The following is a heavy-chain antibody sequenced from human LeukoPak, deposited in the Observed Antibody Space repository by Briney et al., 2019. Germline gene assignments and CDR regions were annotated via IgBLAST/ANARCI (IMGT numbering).Heavy chain of an antibody. CDR1: GYTFTDYA. V-gene: IGHV7-4-1*02. CDR3: ARASTGWYVDYFDS. Sequence: ASVKVSCKASGYTFTDYAMNWVRQSPGQGLEWVGWINTNTGNPTYAQGFTGRFVFSLDTSVSTAYLQISSLKAEDTAVYYCARASTGWYVDYFDSWGQGTLLTVSS. D-gene: IGHD6-19*01. J-gene: IGHJ4*02. CDR2: INTNTGNP.